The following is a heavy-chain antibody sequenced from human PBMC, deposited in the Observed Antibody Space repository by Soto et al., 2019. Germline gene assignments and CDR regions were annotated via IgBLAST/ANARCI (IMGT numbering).Heavy chain of an antibody. Sequence: QVELVQSGAEVKKPGSSVKVSCKASGDTFDIYGFNWVRQAPGEGLVWMGVIIPIFETADYAQKFQGRVSITADKSTSTAYMELGSLTSEDTAVYYCARGGIHFADSSGHAFDSWGQGTLISVTS. CDR3: ARGGIHFADSSGHAFDS. V-gene: IGHV1-69*06. CDR1: GDTFDIYG. CDR2: IIPIFETA. D-gene: IGHD3-22*01. J-gene: IGHJ4*02.